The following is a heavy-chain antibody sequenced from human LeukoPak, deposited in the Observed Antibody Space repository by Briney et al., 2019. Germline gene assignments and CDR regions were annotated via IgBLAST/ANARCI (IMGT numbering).Heavy chain of an antibody. CDR2: ISYDGSNK. Sequence: PGGSLRLSCAASGFTFSSYAMHWVRQAPGKGLEWVAVISYDGSNKNYADSVKGRFTISRDNSKNTLYLQMNSLRNEDTAVYYCAKSGLNRFDYWGQGTLVSVSS. CDR3: AKSGLNRFDY. CDR1: GFTFSSYA. V-gene: IGHV3-30*04. D-gene: IGHD2-15*01. J-gene: IGHJ4*02.